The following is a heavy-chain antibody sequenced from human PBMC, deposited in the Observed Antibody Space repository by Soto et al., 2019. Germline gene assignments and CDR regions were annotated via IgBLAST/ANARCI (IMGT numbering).Heavy chain of an antibody. CDR2: IYYSGST. V-gene: IGHV4-59*01. J-gene: IGHJ6*03. D-gene: IGHD4-17*01. CDR3: ARYGDYYYYYMDV. CDR1: GGSISSYY. Sequence: SETLSLTCTVSGGSISSYYWSWIRQPPGKGLEWIGYIYYSGSTNYNPSLKSRVTISVDTSKNQFSLKLSSVTAADTAVYYCARYGDYYYYYMDVWGKGTTVTVS.